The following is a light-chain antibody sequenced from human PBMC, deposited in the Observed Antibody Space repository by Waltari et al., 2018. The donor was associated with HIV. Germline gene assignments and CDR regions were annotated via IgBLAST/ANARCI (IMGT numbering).Light chain of an antibody. Sequence: DIQLTQSPSSLSASIGDRVAITCRASQSITEDLNWYQQRPGKAPKLPVYSATRLQSGVPSRFSGSGSQTDFTLTIDSLQPEDVATYFCQQSYSTLFTFGPGTKVELK. J-gene: IGKJ3*01. CDR3: QQSYSTLFT. CDR1: QSITED. V-gene: IGKV1-39*01. CDR2: SAT.